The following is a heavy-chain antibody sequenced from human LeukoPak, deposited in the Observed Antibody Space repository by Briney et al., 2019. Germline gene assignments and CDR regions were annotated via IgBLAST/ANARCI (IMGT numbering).Heavy chain of an antibody. CDR3: ARSYSLSSSLDY. J-gene: IGHJ4*02. CDR1: GYSFNSYW. CDR2: IYPGDSDT. V-gene: IGHV5-51*01. Sequence: GESLNISCKGSGYSFNSYWIGWVRQMPGKGLEWMGIIYPGDSDTRYSPSFQGQVTISADKSSSTAYLQWSSLKASDTAIYYCARSYSLSSSLDYWGQGTLVTVSS. D-gene: IGHD6-13*01.